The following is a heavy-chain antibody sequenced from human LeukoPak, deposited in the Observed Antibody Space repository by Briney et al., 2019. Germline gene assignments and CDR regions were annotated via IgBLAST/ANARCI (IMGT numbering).Heavy chain of an antibody. D-gene: IGHD4-17*01. CDR1: GGSISSYY. CDR2: IYYSGST. CDR3: ARDLVTVTKGFDI. V-gene: IGHV4-59*01. J-gene: IGHJ3*02. Sequence: ASETLSLTCTVSGGSISSYYWSWIRQPPGKGLEWIGYIYYSGSTNYNPSLKSRVTISVDTSKNQFSLKLSSVTAADTAVYYCARDLVTVTKGFDIWGQGTMVSVSS.